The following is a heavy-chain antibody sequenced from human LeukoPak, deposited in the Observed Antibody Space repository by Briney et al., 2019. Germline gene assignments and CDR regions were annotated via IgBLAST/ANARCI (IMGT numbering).Heavy chain of an antibody. Sequence: PSETLSLTCTVSGGSISSGSYYWSWIRQPAGKGLEWIGRIYTSGSTNYNPSLKSRVTMSVDTSKNQFSLKLSSVTAADTAVYYCARERIEYQLLYEGAEGFDYWGQGTLVTVSS. D-gene: IGHD2-2*02. J-gene: IGHJ4*02. CDR2: IYTSGST. V-gene: IGHV4-61*02. CDR1: GGSISSGSYY. CDR3: ARERIEYQLLYEGAEGFDY.